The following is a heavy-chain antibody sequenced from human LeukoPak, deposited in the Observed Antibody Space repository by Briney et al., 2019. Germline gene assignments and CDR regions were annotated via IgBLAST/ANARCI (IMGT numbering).Heavy chain of an antibody. D-gene: IGHD6-25*01. V-gene: IGHV3-7*01. Sequence: GGSLRLSCAASGFTFSSYAMSWVRQAPGKGLEWVANINQNGGVKHYVDSVKGRFTISRDNAKNSLYLQMTSLRADDTAVYYCATSDDAAGTSWGQGTLVTVSS. CDR3: ATSDDAAGTS. CDR2: INQNGGVK. J-gene: IGHJ5*02. CDR1: GFTFSSYA.